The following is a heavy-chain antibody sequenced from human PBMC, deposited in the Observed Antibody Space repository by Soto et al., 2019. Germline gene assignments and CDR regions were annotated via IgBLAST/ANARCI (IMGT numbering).Heavy chain of an antibody. V-gene: IGHV3-23*01. D-gene: IGHD1-26*01. CDR3: AKDTWDLPPGLYGMDV. Sequence: PGGSLRLSCAASGFTFSSYAMNWVRQTPGRGLEWVSAIRGSGGTTYYADSVKGRFTISRDSSKNTLYLQMNSLRAEDTAVYYWAKDTWDLPPGLYGMDVWGQGTTVTVSS. J-gene: IGHJ6*02. CDR2: IRGSGGTT. CDR1: GFTFSSYA.